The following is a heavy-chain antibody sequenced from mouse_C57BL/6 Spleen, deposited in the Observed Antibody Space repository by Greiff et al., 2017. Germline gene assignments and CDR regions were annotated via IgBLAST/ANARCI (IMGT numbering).Heavy chain of an antibody. CDR3: ARYSNYGGYYAMDY. J-gene: IGHJ4*01. Sequence: VQLQQSGPELVKPGASVKIPCKASGYTFTDYNMDWVKQSHGKSLEWIGDINPNNGGTIYNQKFKGKATLTVDKSSSTAYMELRSLTSEDTAVYYCARYSNYGGYYAMDYWGQGTSVTVSS. CDR1: GYTFTDYN. CDR2: INPNNGGT. D-gene: IGHD2-5*01. V-gene: IGHV1-18*01.